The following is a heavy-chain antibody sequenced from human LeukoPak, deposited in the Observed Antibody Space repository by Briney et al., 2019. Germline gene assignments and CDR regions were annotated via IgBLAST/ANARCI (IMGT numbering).Heavy chain of an antibody. Sequence: GASVQVSCKASDYTFTDYGITWVRQAPGQGLEWMGWISARNGNTKYSQRLQGRVTMTTDTSTSTAYMELRSLTSDDTAVYYCVRDHALWSNCFDYWGQGTLVTVSS. CDR1: DYTFTDYG. D-gene: IGHD2/OR15-2a*01. CDR2: ISARNGNT. J-gene: IGHJ4*02. V-gene: IGHV1-18*01. CDR3: VRDHALWSNCFDY.